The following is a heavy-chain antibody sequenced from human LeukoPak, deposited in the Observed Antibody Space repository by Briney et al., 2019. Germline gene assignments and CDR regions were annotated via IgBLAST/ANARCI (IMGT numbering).Heavy chain of an antibody. CDR2: ISHSGST. CDR3: ARRRRYYYDSSGYYFDY. V-gene: IGHV4-34*01. D-gene: IGHD3-22*01. J-gene: IGHJ4*02. Sequence: SETLSLTCTVSGGSISTYYWSWIRQPPGKGLEWIGEISHSGSTNYNPSLKSRVTISVDTSKNQFSLKLSSVTAADTAVYYCARRRRYYYDSSGYYFDYWGQGTLVTASS. CDR1: GGSISTYY.